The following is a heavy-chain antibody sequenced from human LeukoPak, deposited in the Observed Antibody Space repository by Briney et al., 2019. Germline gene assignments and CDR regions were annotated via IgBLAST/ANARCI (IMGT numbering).Heavy chain of an antibody. J-gene: IGHJ4*02. D-gene: IGHD3-22*01. Sequence: PGGALRLYCAASGFTFSSYWMSWVRQAPGQGLEWVANIKQDGTEKYYVDSVKGRFTISRDNAKNSLYLQMNSLRAEDAALYYCAKGVLITSGPTYFDYWGQGTLVTVSS. CDR2: IKQDGTEK. CDR3: AKGVLITSGPTYFDY. V-gene: IGHV3-7*03. CDR1: GFTFSSYW.